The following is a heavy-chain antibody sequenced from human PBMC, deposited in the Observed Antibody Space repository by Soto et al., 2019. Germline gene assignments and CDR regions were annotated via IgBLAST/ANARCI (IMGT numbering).Heavy chain of an antibody. CDR1: VITFNNFE. CDR2: ISSTGSTK. CDR3: AIDYSGSGTYYF. Sequence: PGGSLRLSCSASVITFNNFEMNWVRPAPGKGLEWVSYISSTGSTKYYADSVKGRFTISRDNDKNSLYLEMKSLRAEDTAVYYCAIDYSGSGTYYFWGQGNLVTVSA. J-gene: IGHJ4*02. D-gene: IGHD3-10*01. V-gene: IGHV3-48*03.